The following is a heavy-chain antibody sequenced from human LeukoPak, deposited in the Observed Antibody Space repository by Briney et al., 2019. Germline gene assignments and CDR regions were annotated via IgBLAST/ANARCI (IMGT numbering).Heavy chain of an antibody. V-gene: IGHV1-2*06. D-gene: IGHD3-3*01. Sequence: ASVKVSCKASGGTFSSYAISWVRQAPGQGLEWMGRINPNSGGTNYAQKFQGRVTMTRDTSISTAYMELSRLRSDDTAVYYCARVDGDYDFWSGYYQRDYNWFDPWGQGTLVTVSS. CDR2: INPNSGGT. CDR1: GGTFSSYA. J-gene: IGHJ5*02. CDR3: ARVDGDYDFWSGYYQRDYNWFDP.